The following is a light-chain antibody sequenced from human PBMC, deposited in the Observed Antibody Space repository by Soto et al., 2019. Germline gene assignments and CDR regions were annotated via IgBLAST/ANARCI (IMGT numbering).Light chain of an antibody. CDR1: QSISSW. V-gene: IGKV1-5*01. Sequence: DIQMTQSPSTLSASVGDSVTITCRASQSISSWLAWYQQKPGKAPKLLIYDASSLESGVPSRFSGSGSGTEFTLTISRLQPVDFATYYCQHYNSFTWTFGQGTKVEIK. CDR3: QHYNSFTWT. CDR2: DAS. J-gene: IGKJ1*01.